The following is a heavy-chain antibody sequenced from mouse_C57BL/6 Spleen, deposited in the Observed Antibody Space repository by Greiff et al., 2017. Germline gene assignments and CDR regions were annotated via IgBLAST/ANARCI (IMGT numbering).Heavy chain of an antibody. CDR3: ARWGVYYGSSYDY. V-gene: IGHV1-55*01. CDR2: IYPGSGST. J-gene: IGHJ2*01. CDR1: GYTFTSYW. Sequence: QVQLQQSGAELVKPGASVKMSCKASGYTFTSYWITWVKQRPGQGLEWIGDIYPGSGSTNYNEKFKSKATLTVDTSSSTAYMQLSSLTSEDSAVYYCARWGVYYGSSYDYWGQGTTLTVSS. D-gene: IGHD1-1*01.